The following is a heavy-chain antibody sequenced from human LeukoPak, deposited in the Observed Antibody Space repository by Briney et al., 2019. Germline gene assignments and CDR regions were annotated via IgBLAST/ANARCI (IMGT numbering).Heavy chain of an antibody. CDR1: GGSFSGYY. Sequence: SETLFLTCAVYGGSFSGYYWTWIRQPPGKGLEWIGEINHSGSTNYNPSLKSRVTISVDTSKNQFSLILNSVTAADTAVYYCARGLSDVYWGQGTLVTVSS. CDR2: INHSGST. J-gene: IGHJ4*02. CDR3: ARGLSDVY. V-gene: IGHV4-34*01.